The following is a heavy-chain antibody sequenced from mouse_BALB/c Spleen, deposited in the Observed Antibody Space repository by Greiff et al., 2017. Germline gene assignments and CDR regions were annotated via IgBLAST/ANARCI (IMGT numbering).Heavy chain of an antibody. CDR3: ARGWYPYYAMDY. CDR1: GYTFSSYW. CDR2: ILPGSGST. Sequence: VQLQQSGAELMKPGASVKISCKATGYTFSSYWIEWVKQRPGHGLEWIGEILPGSGSTNYNEKFKGKATFTADTSSNTAYMQLSSLTSEDSAVYYCARGWYPYYAMDYWGQGTSVTVSS. D-gene: IGHD2-1*01. V-gene: IGHV1-9*01. J-gene: IGHJ4*01.